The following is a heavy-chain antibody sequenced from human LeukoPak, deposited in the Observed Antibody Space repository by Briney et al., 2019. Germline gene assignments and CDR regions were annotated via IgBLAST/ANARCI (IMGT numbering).Heavy chain of an antibody. Sequence: SSVKVSCKASGGTFSSYAICWVRQAPGQGLEWIGRIIPIFGTANYAQKFQGRVTITTDESTSTAYMELSSLRSEDTAVYYCARDMAVQQPPINYFDYWGQGTLVTVSS. V-gene: IGHV1-69*05. CDR3: ARDMAVQQPPINYFDY. D-gene: IGHD6-13*01. J-gene: IGHJ4*02. CDR2: IIPIFGTA. CDR1: GGTFSSYA.